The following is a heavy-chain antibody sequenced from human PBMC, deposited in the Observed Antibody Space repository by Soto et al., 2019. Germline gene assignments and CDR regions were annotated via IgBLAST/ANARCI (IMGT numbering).Heavy chain of an antibody. CDR2: INPNSGGT. CDR3: ARGVGATKYNWFDP. J-gene: IGHJ5*02. V-gene: IGHV1-2*02. D-gene: IGHD1-26*01. CDR1: GYTFTGYY. Sequence: ASVKVSCKASGYTFTGYYMHWVRQAPGQGLEWVGWINPNSGGTNYAQKFQGRVTMTRDTSISTAYMELSRLRSDDTAVYYCARGVGATKYNWFDPWGQGTLVTVSS.